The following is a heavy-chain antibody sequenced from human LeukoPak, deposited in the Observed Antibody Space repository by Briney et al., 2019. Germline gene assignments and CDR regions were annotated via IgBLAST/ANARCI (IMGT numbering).Heavy chain of an antibody. V-gene: IGHV4-59*01. CDR1: GGSISSYY. CDR3: ATTTVDDAFDI. J-gene: IGHJ3*02. D-gene: IGHD4-11*01. Sequence: PSETLSLTCTVSGGSISSYYWSWIRQPPGKGLEWIGYIYYRGSTNYNPSLKSRVTISVDTSKNQFSLKLSSVTAADTAVYYCATTTVDDAFDIWGQGTMVTVSS. CDR2: IYYRGST.